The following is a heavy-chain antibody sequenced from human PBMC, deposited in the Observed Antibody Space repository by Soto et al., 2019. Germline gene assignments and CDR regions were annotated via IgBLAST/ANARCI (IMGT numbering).Heavy chain of an antibody. CDR3: ARAIGYCSSTSCFMDV. V-gene: IGHV4-34*01. CDR1: GGSFSGYY. CDR2: INHSGST. Sequence: PSETLSLTCAVYGGSFSGYYWSWIRQPPGKGLEWIGEINHSGSTNYNPSLESRVTMSVDTSKNQFSLKLSSVTAADTAVYYCARAIGYCSSTSCFMDVWGQGTTVTVSS. J-gene: IGHJ6*02. D-gene: IGHD2-2*01.